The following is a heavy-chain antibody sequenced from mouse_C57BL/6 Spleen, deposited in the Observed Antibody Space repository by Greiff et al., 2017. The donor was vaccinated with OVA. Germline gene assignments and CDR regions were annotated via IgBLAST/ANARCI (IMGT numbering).Heavy chain of an antibody. J-gene: IGHJ2*01. D-gene: IGHD1-1*02. CDR1: GFTFSSYA. Sequence: EVNLVESGGGLVKPGGSLKLSCAASGFTFSSYAMSWVRQTPEKRLAWVATISDGGSYTYYPDNVKGRFTISRDNAKNNLYLQMSHLKSEDTAMYYCARDRGLYYFDYWGQGTTLTVSS. V-gene: IGHV5-4*01. CDR2: ISDGGSYT. CDR3: ARDRGLYYFDY.